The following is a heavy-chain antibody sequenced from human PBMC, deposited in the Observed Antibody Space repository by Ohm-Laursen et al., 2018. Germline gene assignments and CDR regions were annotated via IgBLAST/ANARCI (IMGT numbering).Heavy chain of an antibody. J-gene: IGHJ4*02. V-gene: IGHV3-48*03. CDR1: GFTFNNFE. CDR3: ARDPVRGLTDY. CDR2: ISSSGSTI. D-gene: IGHD3-16*01. Sequence: SLRLSCAASGFTFNNFEMIWVRQAPGKGLEWVSYISSSGSTIYYADSVKGRFTISRDNAKNSLYLQMNSLRAEDTAVYYCARDPVRGLTDYWGQGTLVTVSS.